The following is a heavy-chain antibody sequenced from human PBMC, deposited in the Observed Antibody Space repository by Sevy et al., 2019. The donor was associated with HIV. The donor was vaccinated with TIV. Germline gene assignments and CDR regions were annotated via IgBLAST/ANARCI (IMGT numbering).Heavy chain of an antibody. CDR2: VNWDSGRM. CDR1: GFTFDDFA. J-gene: IGHJ2*01. D-gene: IGHD6-13*01. Sequence: GGSLRLSCAASGFTFDDFAMHWVRQSQGKGLEWVSGVNWDSGRMEYADSVKGRFTISRDNAKNSLYLQMNSLRHEDTAFYYCAKDRAASGPGWYFDLWGRGTLVTVSS. V-gene: IGHV3-9*01. CDR3: AKDRAASGPGWYFDL.